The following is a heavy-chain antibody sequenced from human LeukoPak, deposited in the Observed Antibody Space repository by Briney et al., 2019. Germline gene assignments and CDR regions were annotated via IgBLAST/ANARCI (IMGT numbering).Heavy chain of an antibody. CDR2: IYSGGST. CDR3: ANDLGWIQLNLG. J-gene: IGHJ4*02. V-gene: IGHV3-53*01. D-gene: IGHD5-18*01. CDR1: GFTVSSNY. Sequence: GGSLRLSCAASGFTVSSNYMSWVRQAPGKGLEWVSVIYSGGSTYYADSVKGRLTISRDNSKSTLYIQMNSLRAEDTAVYYCANDLGWIQLNLGRGQGTLVTVSS.